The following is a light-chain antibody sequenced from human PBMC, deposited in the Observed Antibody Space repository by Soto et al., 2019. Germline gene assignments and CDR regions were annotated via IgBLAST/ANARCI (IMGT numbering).Light chain of an antibody. CDR3: QQYNNWPPYT. CDR2: GAS. V-gene: IGKV3-15*01. CDR1: QSVSRN. J-gene: IGKJ2*01. Sequence: EIVMTQSPATLSVSPGERATLSCRASQSVSRNLAWYQQKPGQAPRLLIYGASTRATGIPARFSGSGSGTEFTLTISSPQSEDFAVYYCQQYNNWPPYTFGQGTKLEIK.